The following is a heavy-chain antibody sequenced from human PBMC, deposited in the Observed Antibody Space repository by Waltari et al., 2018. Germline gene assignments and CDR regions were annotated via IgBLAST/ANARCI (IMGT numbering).Heavy chain of an antibody. CDR2: INSDGSVT. D-gene: IGHD3-22*01. V-gene: IGHV3-74*01. J-gene: IGHJ6*03. CDR1: AFTFIRYC. CDR3: AREPSPDSSGYFYYYMDV. Sequence: EVQLVESGGGLVQPGGSLRLSCAASAFTFIRYCRHWVRQAPGKGLVWVSRINSDGSVTIYADTVKGRFTISRDNAKNTLYLQLNSLRVEDTAVYYCAREPSPDSSGYFYYYMDVWGKGTTVTVSS.